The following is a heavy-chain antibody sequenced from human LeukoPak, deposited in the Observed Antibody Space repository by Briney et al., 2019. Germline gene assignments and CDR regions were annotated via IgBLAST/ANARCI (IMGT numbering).Heavy chain of an antibody. CDR2: ISSDGGRT. CDR1: GFTFRNHW. CDR3: ARDQRVTGRPDIDY. D-gene: IGHD6-6*01. Sequence: GGSLRLSCAASGFTFRNHWMHWVRQTPGKGLGWVSRISSDGGRTTYADSVKGRFTISRDNAKNTLYLQMNNLRAEDTAMYYCARDQRVTGRPDIDYWGQGTLVIVSS. V-gene: IGHV3-74*03. J-gene: IGHJ4*02.